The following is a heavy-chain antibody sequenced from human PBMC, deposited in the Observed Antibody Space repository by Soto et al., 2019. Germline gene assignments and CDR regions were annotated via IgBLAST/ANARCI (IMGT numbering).Heavy chain of an antibody. CDR2: ISWNSGSI. J-gene: IGHJ6*02. D-gene: IGHD3-10*01. CDR3: AKAAGSYYYYGMDV. CDR1: GFTFDDYA. V-gene: IGHV3-9*01. Sequence: SLRLSCAASGFTFDDYAMHWVRQAPGKGLEWVSGISWNSGSIGYADSVKGRFTISRDNAKNSLYLQMNSLRAEDTALYYCAKAAGSYYYYGMDVWGQGTTVTVSS.